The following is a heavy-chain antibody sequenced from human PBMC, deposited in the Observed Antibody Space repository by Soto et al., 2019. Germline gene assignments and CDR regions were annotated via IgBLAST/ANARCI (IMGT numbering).Heavy chain of an antibody. CDR2: ISSSGSTI. Sequence: GGSLRLSCAASGFTFSDYYMSWIRQAPGKGLEWVSYISSSGSTIYYADSVKGRFTISRDNAKNSLYLQMNSLRAEDTAVYYCARLYCSGGSCYDAFDIWGQGTMVTVSS. D-gene: IGHD2-15*01. CDR3: ARLYCSGGSCYDAFDI. V-gene: IGHV3-11*01. J-gene: IGHJ3*02. CDR1: GFTFSDYY.